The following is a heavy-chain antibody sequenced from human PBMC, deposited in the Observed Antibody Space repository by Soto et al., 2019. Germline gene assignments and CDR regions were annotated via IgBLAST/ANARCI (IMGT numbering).Heavy chain of an antibody. CDR3: TTGSGQWYYMDV. D-gene: IGHD3-10*01. CDR1: GFTFSNAW. Sequence: ESGGGLVKPGGSLRLSCAASGFTFSNAWMSWVRQAPGKGLEWVGRIKSKTDGGTTDYAAPVKGRFTISRDDSKNTLYLQMNSLKTEDTAVYYCTTGSGQWYYMDVWGKGTTVTVSS. CDR2: IKSKTDGGTT. V-gene: IGHV3-15*01. J-gene: IGHJ6*03.